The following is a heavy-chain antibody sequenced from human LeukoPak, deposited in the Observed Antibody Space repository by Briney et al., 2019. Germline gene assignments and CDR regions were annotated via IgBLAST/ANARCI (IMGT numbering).Heavy chain of an antibody. J-gene: IGHJ4*02. D-gene: IGHD1-26*01. CDR1: GVSFSGYY. CDR3: TRTSPGIPLDF. V-gene: IGHV4-34*01. CDR2: ISHSGRS. Sequence: SETLSLTCAVSGVSFSGYYWSWIRQPPGKGPEWIGEISHSGRSSYNPSLRSRVTISLDTSKNQCSLKLSFVTAADTAVYYCTRTSPGIPLDFWGQGTLVSVSS.